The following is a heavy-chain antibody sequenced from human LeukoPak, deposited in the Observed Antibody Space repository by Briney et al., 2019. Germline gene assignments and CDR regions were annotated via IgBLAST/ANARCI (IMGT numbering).Heavy chain of an antibody. V-gene: IGHV4-34*01. Sequence: SETLSLTCAVYGGSFSGYYWSWLRQPPGKGLEWIGEINHSGSTNYNPSLKSRVTISVDTSKNQFSLKLSSVTAADTAVYYCARTAATYYYYYGMDVWGQGTTVTVSS. D-gene: IGHD6-25*01. CDR1: GGSFSGYY. J-gene: IGHJ6*02. CDR3: ARTAATYYYYYGMDV. CDR2: INHSGST.